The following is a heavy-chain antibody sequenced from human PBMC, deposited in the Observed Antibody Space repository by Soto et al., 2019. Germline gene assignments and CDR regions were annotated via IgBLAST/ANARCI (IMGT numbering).Heavy chain of an antibody. D-gene: IGHD3-10*01. J-gene: IGHJ4*02. V-gene: IGHV3-7*01. CDR1: GFTFSSYW. CDR3: ARGLFGSGSYLGY. CDR2: IKQDGSEK. Sequence: EVQLVESGGGLVQPGGSLRLSCAASGFTFSSYWMSWVRQARGKGLEWVANIKQDGSEKYYVDSVKGRFTISRDNAKNSLYPQMNSLIAEDTAVYYCARGLFGSGSYLGYWGQGTLVTVSS.